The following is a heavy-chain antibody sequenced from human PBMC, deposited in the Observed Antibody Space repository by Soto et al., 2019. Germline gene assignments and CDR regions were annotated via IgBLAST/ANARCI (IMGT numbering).Heavy chain of an antibody. CDR3: VREGTKLSPHGYIMAAGHFDS. J-gene: IGHJ4*02. D-gene: IGHD5-12*01. V-gene: IGHV4-30-4*01. Sequence: QVQLQESGPGLVKPSQTLSLTCTVSGGSISSDDYYWRWIRQTPGRGLEWIGFLFYSGNTYYNPSLNTRASISVDTSKNQFSLKLTSVTATDTAVYYCVREGTKLSPHGYIMAAGHFDSWGQGALVTVSS. CDR2: LFYSGNT. CDR1: GGSISSDDYY.